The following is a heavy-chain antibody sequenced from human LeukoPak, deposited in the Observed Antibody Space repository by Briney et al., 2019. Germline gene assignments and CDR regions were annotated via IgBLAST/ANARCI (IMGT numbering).Heavy chain of an antibody. CDR3: TTDQSQQWLFPDY. V-gene: IGHV3-15*01. CDR2: IKSKTDGGTT. Sequence: PGGSLRLSCAASGFTFSNAWMSWVRQAPGKGLEWVGRIKSKTDGGTTDYAAPVKGRFTISRDDSKNTLYLQMNSLKTEDTAVYYCTTDQSQQWLFPDYWGQGTLVTVSS. CDR1: GFTFSNAW. D-gene: IGHD6-19*01. J-gene: IGHJ4*02.